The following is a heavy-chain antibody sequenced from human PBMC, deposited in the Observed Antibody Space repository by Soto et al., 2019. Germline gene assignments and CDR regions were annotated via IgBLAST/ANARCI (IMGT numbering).Heavy chain of an antibody. CDR3: AGHDYSNYVSVVGWFDP. Sequence: QLQLQESGPGLVKPSETLSLTCSVSGASITSSSYYWGWIRQPPGKGLEWIGSIYYSGSTYYNPSLKSRVTISVDTSKNQFSLKLGSVTAADTAVYYCAGHDYSNYVSVVGWFDPWGQGTLVTVSS. V-gene: IGHV4-39*01. CDR1: GASITSSSYY. D-gene: IGHD4-4*01. CDR2: IYYSGST. J-gene: IGHJ5*02.